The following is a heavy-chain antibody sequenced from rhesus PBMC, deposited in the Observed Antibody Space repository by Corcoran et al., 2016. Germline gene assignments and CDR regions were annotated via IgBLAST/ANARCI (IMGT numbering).Heavy chain of an antibody. V-gene: IGHV4-165*02. CDR2: MGGSSGST. CDR3: ARGLAGRGYYFDY. CDR1: GGSISGYY. Sequence: QLQLQESGPGLVKPSETLSLTCAVSGGSISGYYWHWIRQPPATGLEWIGYMGGSSGSTYYNPSLKSRVTISTDTSKNQFSLKLSSVTAADTAVYYCARGLAGRGYYFDYWGQGVLVTVSS. J-gene: IGHJ4*01. D-gene: IGHD6-37*01.